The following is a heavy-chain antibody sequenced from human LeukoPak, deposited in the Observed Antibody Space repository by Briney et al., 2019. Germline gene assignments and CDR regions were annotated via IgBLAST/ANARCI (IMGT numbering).Heavy chain of an antibody. V-gene: IGHV4-59*01. D-gene: IGHD3-22*01. CDR1: GGSISSYY. CDR3: ARGRDYYYYDSSGTAFQH. J-gene: IGHJ1*01. CDR2: IYYSGST. Sequence: SETLSLTCTVSGGSISSYYWSWIRQPPGKGLEWIGYIYYSGSTNYNPSLKSRVTISVDTSKNQFSLKLSSVTAADTAVYYCARGRDYYYYDSSGTAFQHWGQGTLVTVSS.